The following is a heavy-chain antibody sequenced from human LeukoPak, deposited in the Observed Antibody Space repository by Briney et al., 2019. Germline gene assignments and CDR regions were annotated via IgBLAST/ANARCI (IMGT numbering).Heavy chain of an antibody. D-gene: IGHD3-9*01. CDR3: ARLDVLRYFLPYYYMDV. J-gene: IGHJ6*03. CDR1: GFTFSSYG. CDR2: IRYDGSNK. V-gene: IGHV3-30*02. Sequence: GGSLRLSCAASGFTFSSYGMHWVRQAPGKGLEWVAFIRYDGSNKYYADSVKGRFTISRDNSKNTLYLQMNSLRAEDTAVYYCARLDVLRYFLPYYYMDVWGKGTTVTVSS.